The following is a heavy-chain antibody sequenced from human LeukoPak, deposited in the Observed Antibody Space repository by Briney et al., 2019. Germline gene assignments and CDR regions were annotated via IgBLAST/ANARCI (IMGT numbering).Heavy chain of an antibody. CDR2: INSDGSIT. V-gene: IGHV3-74*01. D-gene: IGHD1-14*01. J-gene: IGHJ4*02. CDR1: GFPFRSHY. CDR3: ARDAAGLDY. Sequence: PWGSLRLSCAASGFPFRSHYMHWVRQAPGKGLVWVSRINSDGSITTYADSVKGRFTISRDNAKNTVYLQMNSLRGEDTGVYYCARDAAGLDYWGQGTLVTVSS.